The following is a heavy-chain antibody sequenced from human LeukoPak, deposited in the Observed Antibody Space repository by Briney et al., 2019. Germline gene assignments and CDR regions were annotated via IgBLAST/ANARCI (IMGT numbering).Heavy chain of an antibody. CDR3: ATTMATYGNWFDP. Sequence: ASVKVSCKVSGYTLTELSMHWVRQAPGKGLEWMGGFDPEDGETIYAQKFQGRVTMTEDTSTDTAYMEPSSLRSEDTAVYYCATTMATYGNWFDPWGQGTLVTVSS. CDR2: FDPEDGET. CDR1: GYTLTELS. V-gene: IGHV1-24*01. D-gene: IGHD3-10*01. J-gene: IGHJ5*02.